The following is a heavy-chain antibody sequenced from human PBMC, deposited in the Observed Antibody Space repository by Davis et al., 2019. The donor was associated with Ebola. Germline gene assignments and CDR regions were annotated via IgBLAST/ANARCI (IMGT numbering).Heavy chain of an antibody. V-gene: IGHV1-18*01. CDR1: GYTFTSDG. J-gene: IGHJ4*02. Sequence: AASVKVSCKASGYTFTSDGLCWVRQAPGQGLEWMGWISAYSGHTNYAQKFQDRVTMTTDTSTSTAYMELRSLRSDDTAVYYCARAQFPTTSDHWGQGTLVTVSS. CDR3: ARAQFPTTSDH. D-gene: IGHD1-1*01. CDR2: ISAYSGHT.